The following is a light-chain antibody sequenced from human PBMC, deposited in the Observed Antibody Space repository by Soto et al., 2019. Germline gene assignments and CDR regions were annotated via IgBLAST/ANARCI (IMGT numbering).Light chain of an antibody. CDR1: QTTTTY. CDR2: GAS. J-gene: IGKJ4*01. Sequence: DIQMTQSPSSLSASVGDRVTITCRASQTTTTYLNWYQQKPGKAPKLLIYGASSLQSGVPSRFSGSGSGTDFTLTISSLQPEDFATYYCQQSYGTPLTVGGGTKVDIK. V-gene: IGKV1-39*01. CDR3: QQSYGTPLT.